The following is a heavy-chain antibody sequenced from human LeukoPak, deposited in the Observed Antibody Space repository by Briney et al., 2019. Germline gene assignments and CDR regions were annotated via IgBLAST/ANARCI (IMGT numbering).Heavy chain of an antibody. CDR3: ARDRGRVVPPATYYMDV. Sequence: ASVKVSCKASGYTFTGYYMHWVRQAPGQGLEWMGWINPNSGGTNYAQKFQGRVTMTRDTSISTAYMELSRLRSDDTAVYYCARDRGRVVPPATYYMDVWGKGTTVTVSS. CDR2: INPNSGGT. D-gene: IGHD2-2*01. CDR1: GYTFTGYY. J-gene: IGHJ6*03. V-gene: IGHV1-2*02.